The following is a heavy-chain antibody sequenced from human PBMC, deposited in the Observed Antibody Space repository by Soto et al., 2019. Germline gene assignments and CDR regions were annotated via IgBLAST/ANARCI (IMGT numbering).Heavy chain of an antibody. CDR2: INPNSGGT. V-gene: IGHV1-2*02. CDR3: ARTLSTYYYDSSGYYSGPYYYYGMDV. Sequence: ASVKVSCKASGYTFTGYYMHWVRQAPGQGLEWMGWINPNSGGTNYAQKFQGRVTMTRDTSISTAYMELSRLRSDDTAVYYCARTLSTYYYDSSGYYSGPYYYYGMDVCGQGTTVTVCS. J-gene: IGHJ6*02. D-gene: IGHD3-22*01. CDR1: GYTFTGYY.